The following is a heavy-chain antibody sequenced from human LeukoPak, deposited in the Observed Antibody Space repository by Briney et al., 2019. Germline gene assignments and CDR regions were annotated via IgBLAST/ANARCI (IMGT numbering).Heavy chain of an antibody. CDR1: GGSISSYY. D-gene: IGHD1-26*01. J-gene: IGHJ4*02. V-gene: IGHV4-4*07. CDR2: IYTSGST. CDR3: ARRPRVVGATYFDY. Sequence: SETLSLTCTVSGGSISSYYWSWIRQPAGKGLEWIGRIYTSGSTNYNPSLKSRVTISVDTSKNQFSLKLSSVTAADTAVYYCARRPRVVGATYFDYWGQGTLVTVSS.